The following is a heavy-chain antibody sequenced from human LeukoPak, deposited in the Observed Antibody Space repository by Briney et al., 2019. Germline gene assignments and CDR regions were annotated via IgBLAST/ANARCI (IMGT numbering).Heavy chain of an antibody. CDR2: ISSSGSTI. V-gene: IGHV3-11*01. Sequence: GGSLRLSCAASGFTFSDYYMSWIRQAPGKGLEWVSYISSSGSTIYYADSVKGRFTISRDNAKNSLYLQMNSLRVEDTAVYYCARDIGSYRYCSSTSCYYYYYGMDVWGQGTTVTVSS. CDR1: GFTFSDYY. J-gene: IGHJ6*02. CDR3: ARDIGSYRYCSSTSCYYYYYGMDV. D-gene: IGHD2-2*01.